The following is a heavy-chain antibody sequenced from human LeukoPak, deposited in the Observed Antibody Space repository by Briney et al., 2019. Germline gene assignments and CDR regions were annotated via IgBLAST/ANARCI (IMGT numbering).Heavy chain of an antibody. J-gene: IGHJ4*02. CDR3: ARGGEKRPDC. V-gene: IGHV3-30-3*01. CDR1: GFTFSSYA. CDR2: ISYDGSNK. Sequence: GGSLRLSCAASGFTFSSYAMHWVRQAPGKGLEWVAVISYDGSNKYYADSVRGRFTISRDNAKNSLYLQMNSLRDEDTAMYYCARGGEKRPDCWGQGTLVTVSS.